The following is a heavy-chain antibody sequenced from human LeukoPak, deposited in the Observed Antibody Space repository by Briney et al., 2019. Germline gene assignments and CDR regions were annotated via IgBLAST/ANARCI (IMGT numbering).Heavy chain of an antibody. CDR2: ISYDGSNK. CDR1: GFTFSNYN. CDR3: ARDQVTMVRGPS. D-gene: IGHD3-10*01. V-gene: IGHV3-30-3*01. Sequence: GGSLRLSCAASGFTFSNYNMNWVRQAPAKGLEWVAVISYDGSNKYYADSVKGRFTISRDNSKNTLYLQMNSLRAEDTAVYYCARDQVTMVRGPSWGQGTLVTVSS. J-gene: IGHJ4*02.